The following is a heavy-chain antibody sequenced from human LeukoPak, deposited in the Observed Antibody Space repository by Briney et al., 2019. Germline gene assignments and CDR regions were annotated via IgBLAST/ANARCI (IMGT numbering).Heavy chain of an antibody. Sequence: GGSLRLSCAASGFTFSSYSMNWVRQAPGKGLEWVSSISSSSSYIYYADSVKGRFTISRGNAKNSLYLQMNSLRAEDTAVYYCAVGILTGYYPDYWGQGTLVTVSS. CDR1: GFTFSSYS. D-gene: IGHD3-9*01. CDR2: ISSSSSYI. V-gene: IGHV3-21*01. J-gene: IGHJ4*02. CDR3: AVGILTGYYPDY.